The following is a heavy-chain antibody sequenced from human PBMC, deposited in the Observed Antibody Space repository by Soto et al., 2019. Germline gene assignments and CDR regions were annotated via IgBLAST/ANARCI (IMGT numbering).Heavy chain of an antibody. CDR2: IRQDGGGK. J-gene: IGHJ4*02. Sequence: GGSLRLSCAASGFTFDDYTMHWVRQAPGKGLEWVANIRQDGGGKDYVDSVKGRFTISRDNAKNSLYLQMNSLRAEDTAVYYCARDPGSSYGPPDYWGQGTLVTVSS. CDR1: GFTFDDYT. V-gene: IGHV3-7*01. D-gene: IGHD5-18*01. CDR3: ARDPGSSYGPPDY.